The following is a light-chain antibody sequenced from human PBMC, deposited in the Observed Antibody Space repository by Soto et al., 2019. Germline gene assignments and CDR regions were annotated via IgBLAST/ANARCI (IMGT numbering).Light chain of an antibody. J-gene: IGLJ2*01. CDR2: LNSDGSH. V-gene: IGLV4-69*01. CDR1: SGHSNYD. CDR3: QTWGAYVV. Sequence: LVLTQSPSASASLGASVKLTCTLSSGHSNYDIAWHQQQPEKGPRYLMRLNSDGSHSKGDGIPDRFSGSSSGAERYLTISSLQSEDAADYYCQTWGAYVVFGGGTKLTVL.